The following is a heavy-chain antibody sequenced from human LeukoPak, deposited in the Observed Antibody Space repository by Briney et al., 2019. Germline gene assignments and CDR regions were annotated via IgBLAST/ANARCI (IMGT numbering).Heavy chain of an antibody. CDR3: ARGYFDCDY. V-gene: IGHV3-21*01. Sequence: PGGSLRLSCAASGFTLNTYNMNWVRQAPGKGLEWVSSISSSSSYLFFADSVKGRFSISRDNTKNSLYLQMSGLRAEDTAVYYCARGYFDCDYWGQGTLVTVSS. D-gene: IGHD3-9*01. CDR1: GFTLNTYN. CDR2: ISSSSSYL. J-gene: IGHJ4*02.